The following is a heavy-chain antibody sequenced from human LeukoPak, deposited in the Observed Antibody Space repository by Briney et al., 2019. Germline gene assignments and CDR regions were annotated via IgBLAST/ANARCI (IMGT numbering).Heavy chain of an antibody. Sequence: SETLSLTCTVSVGSMSSYYWSWIRQPPGKGREWIVNIYDRGSTKYNPSLKSRVTISVDTSKNQFSLRLSSVTAADTAVYYCARGRTFDKWGQGTLVTVSS. CDR1: VGSMSSYY. V-gene: IGHV4-59*13. J-gene: IGHJ4*02. CDR2: IYDRGST. CDR3: ARGRTFDK.